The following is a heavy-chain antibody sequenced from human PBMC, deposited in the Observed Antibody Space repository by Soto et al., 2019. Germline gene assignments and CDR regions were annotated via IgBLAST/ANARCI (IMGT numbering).Heavy chain of an antibody. V-gene: IGHV2-5*02. D-gene: IGHD3-10*01. CDR1: GFSLDSTAVG. CDR3: AHFTLGGTFVRGAAFDH. CDR2: IYLDGDK. Sequence: QITLNESGPTLVKPMQSLTLTCNFSGFSLDSTAVGVGWLRQPPGKALKCLALIYLDGDKRYNPSLTNRVIMTKDISKSLVVLTMTDMAPSDTSTYCCAHFTLGGTFVRGAAFDHWGKGVLVTVSS. J-gene: IGHJ4*02.